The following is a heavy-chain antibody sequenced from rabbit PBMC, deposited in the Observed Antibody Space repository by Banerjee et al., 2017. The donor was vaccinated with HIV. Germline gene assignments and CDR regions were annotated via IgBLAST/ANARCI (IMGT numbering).Heavy chain of an antibody. V-gene: IGHV1S45*01. CDR2: VSVGGSGST. CDR3: ARTIVESSYHDDFNL. CDR1: GFSFSSNYY. J-gene: IGHJ4*01. Sequence: QQQLEESGGGLVKPGGTLTLTCTASGFSFSSNYYMCWVRQAPGKGLEWIACVSVGGSGSTYYASWAKGRFTISRTSSTTVTLQMTRLTAADTATYFCARTIVESSYHDDFNLWGPGTLVTVS. D-gene: IGHD8-1*01.